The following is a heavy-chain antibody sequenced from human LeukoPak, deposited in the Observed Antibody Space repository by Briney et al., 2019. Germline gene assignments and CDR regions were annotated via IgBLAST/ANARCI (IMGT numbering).Heavy chain of an antibody. D-gene: IGHD3-10*01. CDR2: ISGSGGIT. V-gene: IGHV3-23*01. Sequence: PGGSLRLSCAASGFTFSSYSMNWVRQAPGKGLEWVSAISGSGGITYYADSVKGRFTISRDNSKNMLYLQMNSLRAEDTAVYYCAKEWDGSGTRLGWFDPWGQGTLVTVSS. J-gene: IGHJ5*02. CDR1: GFTFSSYS. CDR3: AKEWDGSGTRLGWFDP.